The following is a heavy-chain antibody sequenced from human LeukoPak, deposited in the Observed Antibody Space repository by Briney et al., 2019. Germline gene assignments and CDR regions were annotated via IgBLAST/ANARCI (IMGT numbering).Heavy chain of an antibody. J-gene: IGHJ4*02. CDR3: ARQSNYYDSSGYYYVPCD. CDR2: IHSGGST. CDR1: GVSISGFY. V-gene: IGHV4-59*08. D-gene: IGHD3-22*01. Sequence: SETLSLTCSASGVSISGFYWNWIRQPPRKGPEWVGYIHSGGSTASNPSLRSRITFSIDTSKNQVSLRLTSVTATDTAVYYCARQSNYYDSSGYYYVPCDWGQGTLVTVSS.